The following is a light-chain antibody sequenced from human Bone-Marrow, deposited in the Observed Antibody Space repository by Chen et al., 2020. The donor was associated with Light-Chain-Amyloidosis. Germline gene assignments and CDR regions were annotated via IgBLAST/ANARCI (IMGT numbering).Light chain of an antibody. Sequence: EIVLTQSPGTLSLSPGEGANLSCRASQTISSNYLTWYQQKFGQAPRLLIYVSSSRATGIPDRFTGSGSGTDFTLTINRLEPEDFAMYYCKQYGTSPLTFGGGTKVEIK. CDR3: KQYGTSPLT. CDR2: VSS. V-gene: IGKV3-20*01. CDR1: QTISSNY. J-gene: IGKJ4*01.